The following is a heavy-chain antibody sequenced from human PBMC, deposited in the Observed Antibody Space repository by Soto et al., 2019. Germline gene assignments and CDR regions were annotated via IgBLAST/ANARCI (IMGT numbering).Heavy chain of an antibody. Sequence: PSETLSLTCTVSGGSISSSSYYWGWIRQPPGKGLEWIGSIYYSGSTYYNPSLKSRVTISVDTSKNQFSLKLSSVTAADTAVYYCARPRYDSRDWYFDLWGRGTLVTVSS. CDR2: IYYSGST. V-gene: IGHV4-39*01. D-gene: IGHD3-22*01. CDR1: GGSISSSSYY. J-gene: IGHJ2*01. CDR3: ARPRYDSRDWYFDL.